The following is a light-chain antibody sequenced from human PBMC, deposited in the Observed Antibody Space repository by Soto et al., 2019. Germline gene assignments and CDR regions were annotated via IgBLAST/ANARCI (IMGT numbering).Light chain of an antibody. CDR2: GAS. CDR3: QQYNNWPQT. J-gene: IGKJ1*01. CDR1: QSVSSN. Sequence: EIVMTQSPATLSVSPGERATLSCRASQSVSSNLAWYQQKPGQAPRLLIYGASTRATGIPARFSGSGSGTEFNLTISSLQSEDFAVYYCQQYNNWPQTFGQGTNVEIK. V-gene: IGKV3-15*01.